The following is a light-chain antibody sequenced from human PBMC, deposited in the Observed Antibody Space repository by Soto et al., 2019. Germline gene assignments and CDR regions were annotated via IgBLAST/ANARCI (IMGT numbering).Light chain of an antibody. CDR1: QAIRSE. CDR3: LQDYNHPIT. V-gene: IGKV1-6*01. CDR2: SAS. Sequence: AIQMTQSPSSLSASVGDRVSITCRASQAIRSEVSWYQQKPGKAPNLLIYSASTLHSGVPSRFSGSGSGTDFTLTITSLQPDDFATYYCLQDYNHPITFGQGTRLEMK. J-gene: IGKJ5*01.